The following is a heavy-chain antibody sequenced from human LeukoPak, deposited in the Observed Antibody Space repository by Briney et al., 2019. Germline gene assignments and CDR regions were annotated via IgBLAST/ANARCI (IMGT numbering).Heavy chain of an antibody. Sequence: GGSLRLSCAASGFTFSSYAMNWVRQAPGKGLEWVSAISGTGDRAYYTDSVKGRFTISRDNSKNTLYLQMNSLRAEDAAVYYCASQYYEILTGYFYYFDYWGQGTLVTVSS. CDR2: ISGTGDRA. CDR1: GFTFSSYA. D-gene: IGHD3-9*01. J-gene: IGHJ4*02. V-gene: IGHV3-23*01. CDR3: ASQYYEILTGYFYYFDY.